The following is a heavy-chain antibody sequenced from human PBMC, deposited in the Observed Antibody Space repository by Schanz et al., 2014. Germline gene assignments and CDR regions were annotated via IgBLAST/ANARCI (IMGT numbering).Heavy chain of an antibody. Sequence: EVQLVESGGGLVQPGRSLRLSCAASGFTFDDYAMHWVRQAPGKGLEYVSGISWNSGTAVYADSVKGRFTISRDNAKNSLYLQMNSLRVEDTAEYYCAKNWKGHHITGRPGWSDGMDVWGQGTTVTVSS. D-gene: IGHD6-6*01. CDR2: ISWNSGTA. J-gene: IGHJ6*02. CDR1: GFTFDDYA. V-gene: IGHV3-9*01. CDR3: AKNWKGHHITGRPGWSDGMDV.